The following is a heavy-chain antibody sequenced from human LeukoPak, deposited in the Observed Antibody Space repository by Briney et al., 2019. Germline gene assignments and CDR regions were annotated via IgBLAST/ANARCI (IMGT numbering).Heavy chain of an antibody. D-gene: IGHD2-2*02. CDR3: ARGREPYTNTDCFDD. Sequence: GGSLRLSCAASGFTFHYYGMNWVRQAPGKGLEWVSSISSSGVYTYYADSVKGRFTISRDNAENSLYLQMDSLRAEDTGLYYCARGREPYTNTDCFDDWGQGTLVTVSS. J-gene: IGHJ4*02. V-gene: IGHV3-21*01. CDR2: ISSSGVYT. CDR1: GFTFHYYG.